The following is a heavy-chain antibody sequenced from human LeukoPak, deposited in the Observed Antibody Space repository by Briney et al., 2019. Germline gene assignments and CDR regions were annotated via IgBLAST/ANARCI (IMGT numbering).Heavy chain of an antibody. CDR1: GGSISSGDYY. CDR2: IYYSGST. J-gene: IGHJ4*02. Sequence: PSETLSLTCTVSGGSISSGDYYWSWIRQPPGKGLEWIGYIYYSGSTYYNPSLKSRVTISVDTSKNQFSLKLSSVTAADTAVYYCAKGTVVRLFGYWGQGTLVTVSS. CDR3: AKGTVVRLFGY. D-gene: IGHD4-23*01. V-gene: IGHV4-30-4*08.